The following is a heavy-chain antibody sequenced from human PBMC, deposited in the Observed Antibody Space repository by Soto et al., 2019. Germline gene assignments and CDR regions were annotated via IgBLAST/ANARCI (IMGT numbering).Heavy chain of an antibody. CDR3: ARVGGDDFGDSGGFDY. Sequence: QVQLQESGPGLVKPSETLSLICTVSGGSIRDYFWTWIRQPPGKGLEWIGYIYYSGRTNYNPSLKNRVSISVDTSKNHFSLQLRSVTAADTAVYYCARVGGDDFGDSGGFDYWGQGTLVTVSS. D-gene: IGHD4-17*01. V-gene: IGHV4-59*01. CDR1: GGSIRDYF. J-gene: IGHJ4*02. CDR2: IYYSGRT.